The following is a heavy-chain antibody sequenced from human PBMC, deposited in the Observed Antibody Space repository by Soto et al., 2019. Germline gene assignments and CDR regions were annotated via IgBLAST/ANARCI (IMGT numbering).Heavy chain of an antibody. D-gene: IGHD6-6*01. J-gene: IGHJ4*02. CDR3: ARVGGSSWH. CDR2: INGDGGTT. Sequence: EVQLVESGGGLVQPGGSLRLSCAAAGFTFSSYWMHWVRQAPGKGLVWVSRINGDGGTTNYADSVKGRFTITRDNAKNTLFLQMNSLRVEDAAVYYCARVGGSSWHWGQGTLVTV. V-gene: IGHV3-74*01. CDR1: GFTFSSYW.